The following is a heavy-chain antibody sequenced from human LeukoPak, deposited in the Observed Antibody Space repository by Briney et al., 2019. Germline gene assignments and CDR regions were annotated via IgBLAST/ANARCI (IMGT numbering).Heavy chain of an antibody. V-gene: IGHV1-8*01. D-gene: IGHD6-19*01. CDR2: MNPNSGNT. Sequence: GASVKVSCKASGYTFSSYDINWVRQATGQGLEWMGWMNPNSGNTGYAQKFQGRVTMTRSASIRTAYMELSSLTSDDTVVYFCVRGPHTSGWPQHYYWGQGTLVTVSS. CDR1: GYTFSSYD. J-gene: IGHJ4*02. CDR3: VRGPHTSGWPQHYY.